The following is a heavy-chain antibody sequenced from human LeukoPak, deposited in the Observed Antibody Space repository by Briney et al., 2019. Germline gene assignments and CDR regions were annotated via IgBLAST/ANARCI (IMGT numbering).Heavy chain of an antibody. CDR2: ISGSGGST. CDR3: AKNGVVAATIDY. CDR1: GLTVSSNY. Sequence: GGSLRLSCAASGLTVSSNYMSWVRQAPGKGLEWVSAISGSGGSTYYADSVKGRFTISRDNSKNTLYLQMNSLRAEDTAVYYCAKNGVVAATIDYWGQGTLVTVSS. V-gene: IGHV3-23*01. D-gene: IGHD2-15*01. J-gene: IGHJ4*02.